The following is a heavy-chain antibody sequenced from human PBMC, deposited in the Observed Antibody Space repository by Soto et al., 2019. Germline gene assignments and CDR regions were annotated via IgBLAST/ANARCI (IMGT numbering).Heavy chain of an antibody. CDR2: ISGSGDST. Sequence: EVQLLESGGGLVQPGGSLRLSCAASGFTFSSYAMSWVRQAPGKGLEWVSAISGSGDSTYYADSVKGRFTISRDNSKNTQYLQLNSLRAEDTAVYYCAKRTVGWYFDLWGRGTLVTVSS. CDR3: AKRTVGWYFDL. CDR1: GFTFSSYA. V-gene: IGHV3-23*01. D-gene: IGHD4-17*01. J-gene: IGHJ2*01.